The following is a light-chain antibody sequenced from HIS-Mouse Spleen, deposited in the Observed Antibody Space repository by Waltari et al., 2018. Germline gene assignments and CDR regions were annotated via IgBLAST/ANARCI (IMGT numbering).Light chain of an antibody. CDR2: DVS. CDR3: CSYAGSYTGV. Sequence: QSALPQPRPVSGSPGQSVTIPCTGTSSAVGGYYYVSWYQQHPGKAPKLMIYDVSKRPSGVPDRFSGSKSGNTASLTISGLQAEDEADYYCCSYAGSYTGVFGTGTKVTVL. V-gene: IGLV2-11*01. J-gene: IGLJ1*01. CDR1: SSAVGGYYY.